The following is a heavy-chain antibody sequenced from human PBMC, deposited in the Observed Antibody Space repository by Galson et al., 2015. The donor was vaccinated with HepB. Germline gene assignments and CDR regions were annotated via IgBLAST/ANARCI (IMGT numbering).Heavy chain of an antibody. CDR1: GFTFSSYG. V-gene: IGHV3-33*01. J-gene: IGHJ6*02. CDR2: IWYDGSNK. Sequence: SLRLSCAASGFTFSSYGMLWVRQAPGKGLEWVAVIWYDGSNKYYADSVKGRFTISRDNSKNTLYLQMNSLRAEDTDVSYCAHEPTRGLALLGISCMDVWGQGTTVTVSS. CDR3: AHEPTRGLALLGISCMDV. D-gene: IGHD1-14*01.